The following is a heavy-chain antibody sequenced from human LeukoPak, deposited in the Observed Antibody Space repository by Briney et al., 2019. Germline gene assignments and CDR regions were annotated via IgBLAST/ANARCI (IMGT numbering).Heavy chain of an antibody. Sequence: PGESLKISCKGSGYSFTNYWINWVRQMPGKGLEWMGRIDPSDSYTNYSPSFQGHITISVDKSVSTAYLQWSSLKASDTAMYYRARSMASAGTRSASDYWGQGTLVTVSS. CDR3: ARSMASAGTRSASDY. D-gene: IGHD6-13*01. V-gene: IGHV5-10-1*01. CDR2: IDPSDSYT. J-gene: IGHJ4*02. CDR1: GYSFTNYW.